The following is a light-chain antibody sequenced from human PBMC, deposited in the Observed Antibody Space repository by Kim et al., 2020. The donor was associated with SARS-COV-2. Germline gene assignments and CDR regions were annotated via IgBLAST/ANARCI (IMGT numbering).Light chain of an antibody. V-gene: IGLV3-1*01. Sequence: SYELTQPPSVSVSPGQTASITCSGDILGDKYASWYQQKPGQSPPLVIYEDTNRPSGVPERVSGPKSGNTATLTISGTQGMDEAAYYCQAWDSRTVVFGGGTQLTVL. CDR3: QAWDSRTVV. CDR2: EDT. J-gene: IGLJ3*02. CDR1: ILGDKY.